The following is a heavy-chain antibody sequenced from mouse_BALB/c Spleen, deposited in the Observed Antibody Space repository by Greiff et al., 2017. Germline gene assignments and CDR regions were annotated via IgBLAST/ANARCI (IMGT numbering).Heavy chain of an antibody. CDR2: IYPGDGDT. D-gene: IGHD2-1*01. J-gene: IGHJ4*01. Sequence: QVQLKESGAELVRPGSSVKISCKASGYAFSSYWMNWVKQRPGQGLEWIGQIYPGDGDTNYNGKFKGKATLTADKSSSTAYMQLSSLTSEDSAVYFCANGNYAMDYWGQGTSVTVSS. CDR1: GYAFSSYW. V-gene: IGHV1-80*01. CDR3: ANGNYAMDY.